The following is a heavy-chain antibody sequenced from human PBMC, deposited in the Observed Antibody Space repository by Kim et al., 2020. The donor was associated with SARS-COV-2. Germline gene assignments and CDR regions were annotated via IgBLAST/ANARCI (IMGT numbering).Heavy chain of an antibody. V-gene: IGHV4-34*01. Sequence: SETLSLTCAVYGGSFSGYYWSWIRQPPGKGLEWIGEINHSGSTNYNPSLKSRVTISVDTSKNQFSLKLSSVTAADTAVYYCARRVRGVKGNWFDPWGQGTLVTVSS. J-gene: IGHJ5*02. CDR2: INHSGST. D-gene: IGHD3-10*01. CDR3: ARRVRGVKGNWFDP. CDR1: GGSFSGYY.